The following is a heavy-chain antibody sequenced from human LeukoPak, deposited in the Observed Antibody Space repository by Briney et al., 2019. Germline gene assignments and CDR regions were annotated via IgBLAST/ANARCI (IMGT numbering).Heavy chain of an antibody. V-gene: IGHV3-66*02. J-gene: IGHJ4*02. Sequence: GGSLRLSCAASGFTVSSSYMSWVRQAPGKGLEWVSVIYSGGSTYYADSVKGRFTISRDNSKNTLYLQMNSLRAEDTAVYYCARDPPLGYDFWSGYQGGDYWGQGTLVTVSS. CDR3: ARDPPLGYDFWSGYQGGDY. CDR1: GFTVSSSY. D-gene: IGHD3-3*01. CDR2: IYSGGST.